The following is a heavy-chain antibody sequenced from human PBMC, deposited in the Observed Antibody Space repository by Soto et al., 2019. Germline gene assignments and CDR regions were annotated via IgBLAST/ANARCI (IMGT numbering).Heavy chain of an antibody. V-gene: IGHV1-69*02. CDR2: IIPILGIA. D-gene: IGHD3-3*01. J-gene: IGHJ6*03. CDR1: GGTFSSYT. Sequence: ASVKVSCKASGGTFSSYTISWVRQAPGQGLEWMGRIIPILGIANYAQKFQGRVTITADKSTSTAYMELSSLRSEDTAVYYCARGTLPSRGITIFGVVISYMDVWGKGTTVTVSS. CDR3: ARGTLPSRGITIFGVVISYMDV.